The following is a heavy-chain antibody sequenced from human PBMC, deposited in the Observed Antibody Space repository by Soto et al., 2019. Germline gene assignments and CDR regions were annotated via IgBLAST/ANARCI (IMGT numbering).Heavy chain of an antibody. V-gene: IGHV3-23*01. CDR3: AKGGYSSSWQRDY. D-gene: IGHD6-13*01. CDR2: ISGSGGST. J-gene: IGHJ4*02. Sequence: EVQLLESGGGLVQPGGSLRLSCAASGFTFSSYAMSWVRQAPGKGLEWVSAISGSGGSTYYADSVKGRFTISRDNSKHTLYLQMNSLRAEDTAVYYCAKGGYSSSWQRDYWGQGTLVTVSS. CDR1: GFTFSSYA.